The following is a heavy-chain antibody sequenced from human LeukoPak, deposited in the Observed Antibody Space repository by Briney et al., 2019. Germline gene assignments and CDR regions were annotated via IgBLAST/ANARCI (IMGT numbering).Heavy chain of an antibody. V-gene: IGHV1-18*01. CDR1: TSR. D-gene: IGHD1-7*01. CDR3: ARDGTPYNWNYGWFGP. CDR2: IGTYEGDT. J-gene: IGHJ5*02. Sequence: ASVKVSCKATSRISWVRQAPGQGLEWMGWIGTYEGDTYYAQKFQGRVTVTTDTSTSTVYMELRNLRSDDTAVYYCARDGTPYNWNYGWFGPWGQGTLVTVSS.